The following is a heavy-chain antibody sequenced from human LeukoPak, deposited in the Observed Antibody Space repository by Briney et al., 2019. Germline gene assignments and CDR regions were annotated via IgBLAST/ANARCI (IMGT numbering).Heavy chain of an antibody. CDR3: ARGASRGYYDYGDYGAFYWYFDL. J-gene: IGHJ2*01. V-gene: IGHV4-61*02. CDR1: VGSISSGSYY. CDR2: IYTSGST. Sequence: SQTLSLTCTVSVGSISSGSYYWSWIRQPAGKGLEWIGRIYTSGSTNYNPSLKSRVTISVDTSKNQFSLKLSSVTAADTAVYYCARGASRGYYDYGDYGAFYWYFDLWGRGTLVTVSS. D-gene: IGHD4-17*01.